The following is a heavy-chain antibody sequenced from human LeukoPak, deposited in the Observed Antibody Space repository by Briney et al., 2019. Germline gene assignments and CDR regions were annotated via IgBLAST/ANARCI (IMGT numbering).Heavy chain of an antibody. V-gene: IGHV3-49*04. CDR1: GSTFGDYA. CDR3: TRGIGYCSSTSCYTYYFDY. D-gene: IGHD2-2*02. CDR2: IRSKAYGGTT. J-gene: IGHJ4*02. Sequence: GGSLRLSCTASGSTFGDYAMSWVRQAPGKGLEWVGFIRSKAYGGTTEYAASVKGRFTISRDDSKSIAYLQMNSLKTEDTAVYYCTRGIGYCSSTSCYTYYFDYWGRGTLVTVSS.